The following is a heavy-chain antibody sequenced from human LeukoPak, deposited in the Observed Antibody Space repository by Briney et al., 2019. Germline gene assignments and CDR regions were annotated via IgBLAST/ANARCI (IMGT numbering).Heavy chain of an antibody. V-gene: IGHV4-59*05. J-gene: IGHJ5*02. CDR2: IYYSGST. Sequence: SETLSLTCTVSGGSISSYYWSWIRQPPGKGLEWIGSIYYSGSTYYNPSLKGRVTISVDTSKNQFSLKLSSVTAADTAVYYCARLIWFGELLYWFDPWGQGTLVTVSS. CDR3: ARLIWFGELLYWFDP. D-gene: IGHD3-10*01. CDR1: GGSISSYY.